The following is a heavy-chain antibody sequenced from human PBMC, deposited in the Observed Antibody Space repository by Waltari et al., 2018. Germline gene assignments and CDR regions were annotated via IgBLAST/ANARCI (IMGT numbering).Heavy chain of an antibody. V-gene: IGHV3-23*01. CDR2: ISAGGATT. Sequence: EMQQLESGGGLVQPGGSLRLSCATSGFPFNNYPMNWVRQAPGKGLEWVSAISAGGATTYYADSMKGRFTISRDNSKNTLYLQMNSLRAEDTAVYYCARVLRMGDLPHLSWGQGTLVTVSS. J-gene: IGHJ5*02. D-gene: IGHD3-16*01. CDR1: GFPFNNYP. CDR3: ARVLRMGDLPHLS.